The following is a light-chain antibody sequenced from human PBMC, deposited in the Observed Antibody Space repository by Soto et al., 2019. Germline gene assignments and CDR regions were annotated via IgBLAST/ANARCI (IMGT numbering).Light chain of an antibody. J-gene: IGKJ1*01. V-gene: IGKV1-39*01. CDR1: QSISNH. CDR3: QQSYSSPPT. CDR2: AAS. Sequence: DIQMTQSTSSLSASVEDRVIITCRASQSISNHLNWYQQKPGKDPKLLIFAASSLQSGVPSRFSGSRSGPDFTLTISSLQPEDFATYYCQQSYSSPPTFGQGTKVDIK.